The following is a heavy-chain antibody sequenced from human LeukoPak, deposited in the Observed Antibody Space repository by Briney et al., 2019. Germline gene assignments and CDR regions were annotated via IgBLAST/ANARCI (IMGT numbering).Heavy chain of an antibody. CDR2: IYYSGST. Sequence: SETLSLTCTVSGGSISSGDYYWSWIRQPPGKGLEWIGYIYYSGSTYYNPSLKSRVTISVDTSKNQFSLKLSSVTAADTAVYYCARDPIVGATGDHHWGQGTLVTVSS. J-gene: IGHJ1*01. CDR3: ARDPIVGATGDHH. D-gene: IGHD1-26*01. CDR1: GGSISSGDYY. V-gene: IGHV4-30-4*01.